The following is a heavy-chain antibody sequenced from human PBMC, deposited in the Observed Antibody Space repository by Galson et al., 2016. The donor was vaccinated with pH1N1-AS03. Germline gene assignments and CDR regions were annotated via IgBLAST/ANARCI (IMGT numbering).Heavy chain of an antibody. Sequence: SVKVSCKASGYTFTSHRIIWVRQAPGQGLECMGWITTNTGNPGYAQGFTGRFVFSLDTSVSTAYLQIGSLKTEDTAVYYCARGHMSLSGFWDSWGQGTLVTVSS. V-gene: IGHV7-4-1*01. D-gene: IGHD3-9*01. J-gene: IGHJ4*02. CDR2: ITTNTGNP. CDR1: GYTFTSHR. CDR3: ARGHMSLSGFWDS.